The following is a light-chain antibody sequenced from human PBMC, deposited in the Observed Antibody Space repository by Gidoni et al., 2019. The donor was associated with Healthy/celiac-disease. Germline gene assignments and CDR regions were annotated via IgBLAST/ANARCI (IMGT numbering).Light chain of an antibody. CDR1: KLGDKY. Sequence: SYELTQPPSLSVSPGQTASITCSGDKLGDKYACWYQQKPGQSPVLVIYQDSKRPSGIPERFSGSNSGNTATLTISGTQAMDEADYYCQAWDSSTEVFGGGTKLTVL. CDR3: QAWDSSTEV. V-gene: IGLV3-1*01. J-gene: IGLJ2*01. CDR2: QDS.